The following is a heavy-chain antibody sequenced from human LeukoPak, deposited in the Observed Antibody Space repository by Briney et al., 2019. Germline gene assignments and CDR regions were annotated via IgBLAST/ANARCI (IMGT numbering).Heavy chain of an antibody. CDR1: GFTFSYYS. CDR2: ISSGSSYI. Sequence: GSLRLSCAASGFTFSYYSMNWVRQAPGEGLEWVSSISSGSSYIYYADSMKGRFTISRDNAKNSLYLQMNSLRAEDTAVYYCASFGSYTSSWYDFDYWSQGTLVTVSS. J-gene: IGHJ4*02. V-gene: IGHV3-21*01. D-gene: IGHD6-13*01. CDR3: ASFGSYTSSWYDFDY.